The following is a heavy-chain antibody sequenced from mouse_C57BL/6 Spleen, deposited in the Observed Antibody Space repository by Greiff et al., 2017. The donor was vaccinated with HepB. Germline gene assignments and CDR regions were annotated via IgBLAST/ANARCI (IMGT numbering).Heavy chain of an antibody. CDR2: IDPSDSYT. CDR1: GFTFTSYW. D-gene: IGHD1-1*01. J-gene: IGHJ2*01. Sequence: QVQLQQPGAELVMPGASVKLSCKASGFTFTSYWMHWVKQRPGQGLEWIGEIDPSDSYTNYNQKFKGKSTLTVDKSSSTAYMQLSSLTSEDSAVYYCARETTVVATGDYWGQGTTLTVSS. V-gene: IGHV1-69*01. CDR3: ARETTVVATGDY.